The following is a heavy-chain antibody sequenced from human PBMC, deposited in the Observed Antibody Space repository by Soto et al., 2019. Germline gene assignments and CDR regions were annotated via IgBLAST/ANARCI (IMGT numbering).Heavy chain of an antibody. J-gene: IGHJ5*02. CDR2: IYSGGST. V-gene: IGHV3-53*01. Sequence: PGGVPRLSCAASGFTFSSYAMGWVRQGPGKGLEWVAVIYSGGSTYYADSVKGRFTISRDNSKNTLYLQMNSLRAEDTAVYYCAREGGFDWFYPWGQGTLVTVSS. CDR3: AREGGFDWFYP. CDR1: GFTFSSYA.